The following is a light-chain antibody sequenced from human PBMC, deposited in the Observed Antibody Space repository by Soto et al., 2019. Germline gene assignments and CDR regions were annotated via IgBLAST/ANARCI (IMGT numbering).Light chain of an antibody. CDR3: CSYAGSDSFV. CDR2: DVN. CDR1: SSDVGGYNY. V-gene: IGLV2-11*01. J-gene: IGLJ1*01. Sequence: QSVLTQPRSVSGSPGQSVTISCTGTSSDVGGYNYVSWYQQHPGKAPKFMIYDVNKRPSGVPDRFSGSKSGNTASLTISGLQTEDEADYYCCSYAGSDSFVFGTGTKVTV.